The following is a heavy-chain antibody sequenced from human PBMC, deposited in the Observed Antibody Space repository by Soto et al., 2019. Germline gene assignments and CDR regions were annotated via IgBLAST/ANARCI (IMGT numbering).Heavy chain of an antibody. D-gene: IGHD1-1*01. CDR3: ASVEELTASRGNNWFDP. Sequence: QVQLQESGPGLVKPSETLSLTCTVSGGSVSSGSYYWSWIRQPPGKGLEWIGYIYYSGSTNYNPSLKRRVTISVDTSTNQFSLKLSSVTAADTAVYYCASVEELTASRGNNWFDPWGQGTLVTVSS. J-gene: IGHJ5*02. V-gene: IGHV4-61*01. CDR2: IYYSGST. CDR1: GGSVSSGSYY.